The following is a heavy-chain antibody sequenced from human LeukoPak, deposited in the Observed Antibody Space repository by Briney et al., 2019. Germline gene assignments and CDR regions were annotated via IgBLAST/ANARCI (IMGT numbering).Heavy chain of an antibody. J-gene: IGHJ4*02. V-gene: IGHV3-23*01. CDR1: GFTFSSYA. CDR2: ISGSGVST. CDR3: ANSESLYPPSPPVY. D-gene: IGHD3-3*01. Sequence: GGSLRLSCAASGFTFSSYAMSWVRQAPGKGLEWVSAISGSGVSTYYADSVKGRFTISRDNSKNTLYLQMNSLRAEDTAVYYCANSESLYPPSPPVYWGQGTLVTVSS.